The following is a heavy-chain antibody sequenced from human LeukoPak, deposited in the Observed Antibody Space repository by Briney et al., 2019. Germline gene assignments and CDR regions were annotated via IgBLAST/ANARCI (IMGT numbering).Heavy chain of an antibody. CDR3: ARGLESRMSVTPYHFDY. Sequence: GGSLRLSCAASGFTFSSYSMNWVRQAPGKGLEWVSSISSSSSYIYYADSVKGRFTISRDNAKNSLYLQMNSLRAEDTAVYYCARGLESRMSVTPYHFDYWGQGTLVTVSS. CDR1: GFTFSSYS. J-gene: IGHJ4*02. D-gene: IGHD4-17*01. CDR2: ISSSSSYI. V-gene: IGHV3-21*01.